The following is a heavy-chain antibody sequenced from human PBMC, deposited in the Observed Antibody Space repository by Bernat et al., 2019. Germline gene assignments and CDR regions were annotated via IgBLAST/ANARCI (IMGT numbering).Heavy chain of an antibody. Sequence: EVQLVESGGGLVQPGGSLRLSCAASGFTFSTYWMSWVRQTPGKGLEWVANIKQDGSEKYYVDSVKGRFTISRDNAKNSLFVQMNSLRAEDTAVYYCAKVGYDILTGYLTSYFDDWGQGAPVTVSS. V-gene: IGHV3-7*03. J-gene: IGHJ4*02. CDR2: IKQDGSEK. D-gene: IGHD3-9*01. CDR3: AKVGYDILTGYLTSYFDD. CDR1: GFTFSTYW.